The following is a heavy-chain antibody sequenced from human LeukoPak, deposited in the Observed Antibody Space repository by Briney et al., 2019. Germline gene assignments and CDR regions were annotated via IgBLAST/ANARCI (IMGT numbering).Heavy chain of an antibody. J-gene: IGHJ6*03. CDR2: INPSGGST. CDR3: AMKGDTRYYYYMDV. Sequence: ASVKVSCKASGYTFTNFDINWVRQAPGQGLEWMGIINPSGGSTSYAQKFQGRVTMTRDTSTSTVYMELSSLRSEDTAVYYCAMKGDTRYYYYMDVWGKGTTVTVSS. V-gene: IGHV1-46*01. D-gene: IGHD1-26*01. CDR1: GYTFTNFD.